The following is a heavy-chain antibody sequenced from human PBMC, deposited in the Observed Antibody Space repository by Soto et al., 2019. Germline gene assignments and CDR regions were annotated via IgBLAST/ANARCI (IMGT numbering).Heavy chain of an antibody. Sequence: EVQLVESGGGLVKPGGSLRLSCAASGFTLSSYSMNWVRQAPGKGLEWVSSSSSSSSYIYYADSVKGRFTISRDNAKNSLYLQMNSLRAEDTAVYYCARDTGALTYYYDSSGGHYGMDVWGQGTTVTVSS. V-gene: IGHV3-21*01. CDR3: ARDTGALTYYYDSSGGHYGMDV. CDR1: GFTLSSYS. J-gene: IGHJ6*02. CDR2: SSSSSSYI. D-gene: IGHD3-22*01.